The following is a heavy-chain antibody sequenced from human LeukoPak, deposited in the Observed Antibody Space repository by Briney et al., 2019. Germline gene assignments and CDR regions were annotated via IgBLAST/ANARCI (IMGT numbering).Heavy chain of an antibody. Sequence: GGSMRLSCAASGVIFSIDAMSWVRHAAGEGMGWVSSISGSVGSTYYADSVKGRFTSSRDNSKNTLYLQMNSRRAEDTAVYYCAKLSGSSCYSHVDYWGQGTLVTVSS. J-gene: IGHJ4*02. D-gene: IGHD2-15*01. CDR1: GVIFSIDA. CDR2: ISGSVGST. CDR3: AKLSGSSCYSHVDY. V-gene: IGHV3-23*01.